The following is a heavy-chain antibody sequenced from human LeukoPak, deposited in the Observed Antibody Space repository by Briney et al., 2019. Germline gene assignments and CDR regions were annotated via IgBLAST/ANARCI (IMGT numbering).Heavy chain of an antibody. CDR3: AADGEAHDAFDI. V-gene: IGHV1-58*01. Sequence: SVKVSCKASGSTFTSSAVQWVRQARGQRLEWIGWIVVRSGNTNYAQKFQERVTITRDMSTSTAYMELSSLRSEDTAVYYCAADGEAHDAFDIWGQGTMVTVSS. CDR2: IVVRSGNT. CDR1: GSTFTSSA. J-gene: IGHJ3*02.